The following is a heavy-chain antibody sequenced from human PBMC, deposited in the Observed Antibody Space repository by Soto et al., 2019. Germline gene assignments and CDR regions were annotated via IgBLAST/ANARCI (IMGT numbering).Heavy chain of an antibody. CDR3: ARSPRNPWQEQVRLGYWCET. CDR2: IYTCGST. V-gene: IGHV4-4*07. J-gene: IGHJ5*01. Sequence: QVQLQESGPGLVKPSETLSLTCTVSGGSISSYYWSWIRQPAGKGLEWIGRIYTCGSTNYNPSLKTRVTLHVNTSENQSALNRSSVASADTAVYYCARSPRNPWQEQVRLGYWCETWGHGTLVTVSS. D-gene: IGHD3-16*01. CDR1: GGSISSYY.